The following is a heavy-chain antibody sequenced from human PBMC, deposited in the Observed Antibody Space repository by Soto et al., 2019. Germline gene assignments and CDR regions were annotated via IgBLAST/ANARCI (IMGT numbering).Heavy chain of an antibody. D-gene: IGHD3-10*01. CDR3: ARDVYGDFDY. Sequence: ASVKDSCKASGYTFTSYGINWVRQAPGQGLEWMGWIITHDDNTNSARRPEGRVTMTTDTSTRTADLEQRSRRTDDTAVYNCARDVYGDFDYWGQGTLVTVSS. J-gene: IGHJ4*02. CDR2: IITHDDNT. V-gene: IGHV1-18*04. CDR1: GYTFTSYG.